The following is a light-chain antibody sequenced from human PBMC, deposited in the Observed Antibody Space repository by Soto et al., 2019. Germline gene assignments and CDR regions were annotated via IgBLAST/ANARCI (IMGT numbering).Light chain of an antibody. Sequence: DLQMTQSPSSLSASVGDRVIITCRASRSISTYLNWYQHKPGQAPKLLIYATSSLQRGVPSRFSGSGSGTDFTLTIRSLQPEDFAIYYCQQSSHSPFTFGPGTKVDIK. CDR1: RSISTY. CDR2: ATS. V-gene: IGKV1-39*01. J-gene: IGKJ3*01. CDR3: QQSSHSPFT.